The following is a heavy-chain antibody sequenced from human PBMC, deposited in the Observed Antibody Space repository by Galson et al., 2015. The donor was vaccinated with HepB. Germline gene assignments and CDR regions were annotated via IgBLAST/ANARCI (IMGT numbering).Heavy chain of an antibody. Sequence: SVKVSCKASGYTFTGYYMHWVRQIPGQGLEWMGWINPKSGATNYAQKFKGRVSMTRDTPINTVYMELSRLISDDTAVYYCGRDQGGTTSLYYYYYGMDVWGQGTTVTVSS. D-gene: IGHD1-1*01. V-gene: IGHV1-2*02. CDR3: GRDQGGTTSLYYYYYGMDV. CDR2: INPKSGAT. CDR1: GYTFTGYY. J-gene: IGHJ6*02.